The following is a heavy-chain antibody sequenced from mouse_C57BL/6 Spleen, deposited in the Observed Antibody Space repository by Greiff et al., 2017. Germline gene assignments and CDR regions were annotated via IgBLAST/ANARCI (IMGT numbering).Heavy chain of an antibody. V-gene: IGHV5-4*01. CDR2: ISDGGSYT. CDR1: GFTFSSYA. Sequence: EVQLVESGGGLVKPGGSLKLSCAASGFTFSSYAMSWVRQTPEKRLEWVATISDGGSYTYYPDNVKGRFTISRDNAKNNLYLQMSHLKSEDTAMYYCARDDGYWRFAYWGQGTLVTVSA. J-gene: IGHJ3*01. CDR3: ARDDGYWRFAY. D-gene: IGHD2-3*01.